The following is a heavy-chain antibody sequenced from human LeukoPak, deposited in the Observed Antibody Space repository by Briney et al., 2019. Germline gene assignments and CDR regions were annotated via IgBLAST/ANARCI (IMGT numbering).Heavy chain of an antibody. Sequence: SETPSLTYAVYGGSFSGYYWSWIRQPPGKGLEWIGEINHNGSTNYNPSLKSRVTISVDTSKNQFSLKLSSVTAADTAVYYCARPRQWLVRAPDAFDIWGQGTMVTVSS. CDR1: GGSFSGYY. CDR2: INHNGST. J-gene: IGHJ3*02. D-gene: IGHD6-19*01. V-gene: IGHV4-34*01. CDR3: ARPRQWLVRAPDAFDI.